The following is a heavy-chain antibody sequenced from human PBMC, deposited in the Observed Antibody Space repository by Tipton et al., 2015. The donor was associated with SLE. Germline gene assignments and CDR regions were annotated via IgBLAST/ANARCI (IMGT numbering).Heavy chain of an antibody. V-gene: IGHV3-30-3*01. CDR2: ISYDGSNK. J-gene: IGHJ3*02. D-gene: IGHD3-22*01. Sequence: SLRLSCAASGFTFSSYAMHWVRQAPGKGLEWVAVISYDGSNKYYADSVKGRFTISRDNSKNTLYLQMNSLRAEDTAVYYCARAVNYYDLYDAFDIWGQGTMVTVSS. CDR1: GFTFSSYA. CDR3: ARAVNYYDLYDAFDI.